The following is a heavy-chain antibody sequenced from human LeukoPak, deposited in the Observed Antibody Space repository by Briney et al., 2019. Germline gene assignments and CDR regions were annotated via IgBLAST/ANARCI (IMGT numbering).Heavy chain of an antibody. CDR2: IWYDGTNK. CDR3: ASSYHDILTGPTDLNY. CDR1: GFSFSNYG. D-gene: IGHD3-9*01. Sequence: PGRSLRLSCVASGFSFSNYGMHWVRQAPGKGLEWVALIWYDGTNKYYADSVKGRFTVSRDNSKNTLFLQMNRLRVEDTAVYYCASSYHDILTGPTDLNYWGQGTLVTVSS. J-gene: IGHJ4*01. V-gene: IGHV3-33*01.